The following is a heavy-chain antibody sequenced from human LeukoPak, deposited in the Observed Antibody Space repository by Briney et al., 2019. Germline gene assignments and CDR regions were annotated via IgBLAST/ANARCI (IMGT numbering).Heavy chain of an antibody. Sequence: SETLSLTCAVYGGTFSRYYWSWIRQSPAKGLEWIGQSYHTGSTNYNPSLKSRLTISVDTSKNQFSLKLSSVTATDTAVYYCARRGYCSSTSCYEYWFDPWGQGTLVTVSS. V-gene: IGHV4-34*01. J-gene: IGHJ5*02. D-gene: IGHD2-2*01. CDR3: ARRGYCSSTSCYEYWFDP. CDR1: GGTFSRYY. CDR2: SYHTGST.